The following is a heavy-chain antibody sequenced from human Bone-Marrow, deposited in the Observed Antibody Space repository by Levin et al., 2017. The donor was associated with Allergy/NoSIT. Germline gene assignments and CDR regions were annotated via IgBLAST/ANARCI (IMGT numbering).Heavy chain of an antibody. D-gene: IGHD2-21*01. CDR3: VSYRDGPYIPIAY. V-gene: IGHV3-23*01. J-gene: IGHJ4*02. Sequence: PRASVKVSCVVSGFTFSDYAMSWIRQTPDKGLEWISIISGESRTIYYADSVRGRFAVSRDNSKNTLYLQMNNVRAEDTALYYCVSYRDGPYIPIAYWGQGTLVTVSS. CDR2: ISGESRTI. CDR1: GFTFSDYA.